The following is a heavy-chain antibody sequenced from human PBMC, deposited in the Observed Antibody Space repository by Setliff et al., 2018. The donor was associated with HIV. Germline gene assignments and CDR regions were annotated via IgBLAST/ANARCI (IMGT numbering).Heavy chain of an antibody. D-gene: IGHD6-19*01. V-gene: IGHV4-4*09. Sequence: PSETLSLTCTVSGGSISTYYWSWIRQPPGKGLEWIGYIYTSGSTNYNPPLKTRVTISIDTSKKQVSLKLSSVTAADTAVYYCARARRAGSGPKYFQHWGQGTLVTVSS. CDR1: GGSISTYY. J-gene: IGHJ1*01. CDR3: ARARRAGSGPKYFQH. CDR2: IYTSGST.